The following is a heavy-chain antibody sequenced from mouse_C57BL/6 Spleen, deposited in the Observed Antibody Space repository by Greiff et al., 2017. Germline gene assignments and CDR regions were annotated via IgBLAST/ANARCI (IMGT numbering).Heavy chain of an antibody. J-gene: IGHJ3*01. Sequence: DVKLQESGPELVKPGASVKIPCKASGYTFTDYNMDWVKQSHGKSLEWIGDINPNNGGTIYNQKFKGKATLTVDKSSSTAYMELRSLTSEDTAVYYCARSRSWFAYWGQGTLVTVSA. CDR3: ARSRSWFAY. CDR2: INPNNGGT. V-gene: IGHV1-18*01. CDR1: GYTFTDYN.